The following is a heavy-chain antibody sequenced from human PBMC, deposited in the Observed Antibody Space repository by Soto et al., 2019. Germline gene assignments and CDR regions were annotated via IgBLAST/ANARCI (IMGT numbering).Heavy chain of an antibody. CDR2: ISYDGRNK. J-gene: IGHJ4*02. CDR1: GFTFSSYA. Sequence: QVQLVESGGGVVQPGRSLRLSCAASGFTFSSYAMHWVRQAPGKGLDGVAVISYDGRNKYYADSVQGRFTISRDNSKNTLYLQMISLRAEGTAVYYCAREGVVAAATIDYWGQGTLVTVSS. V-gene: IGHV3-30-3*01. CDR3: AREGVVAAATIDY. D-gene: IGHD2-15*01.